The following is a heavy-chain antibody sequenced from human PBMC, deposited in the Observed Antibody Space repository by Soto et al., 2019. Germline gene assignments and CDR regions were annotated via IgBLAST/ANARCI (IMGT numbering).Heavy chain of an antibody. CDR3: ARGQEYYYDSSGYYVLRYLDY. D-gene: IGHD3-22*01. V-gene: IGHV4-61*01. Sequence: SETLSLTCTVSGGSVSSGSYYWSWIRQPPGKGLEWIGYIYYSGSTNYNPSLKSRVTISVDTSKNQFSLKLSSVTAADTAVYYCARGQEYYYDSSGYYVLRYLDYWGQGTLVTVSS. J-gene: IGHJ4*02. CDR1: GGSVSSGSYY. CDR2: IYYSGST.